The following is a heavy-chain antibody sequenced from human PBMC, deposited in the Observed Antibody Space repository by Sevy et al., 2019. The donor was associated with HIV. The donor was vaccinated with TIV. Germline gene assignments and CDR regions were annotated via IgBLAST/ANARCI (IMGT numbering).Heavy chain of an antibody. CDR1: GFTFSSYG. CDR2: IWYDGSNK. Sequence: GGSLRLSCAASGFTFSSYGMHWVRQAPGKGLEWVAVIWYDGSNKYYADSVKGRFTISRDNSKNTLYLQMNSLRAEDMAVYYCAGDLHWNYDSRGYSCHDAFDIWGQGTMVTVSS. J-gene: IGHJ3*02. V-gene: IGHV3-33*01. D-gene: IGHD3-22*01. CDR3: AGDLHWNYDSRGYSCHDAFDI.